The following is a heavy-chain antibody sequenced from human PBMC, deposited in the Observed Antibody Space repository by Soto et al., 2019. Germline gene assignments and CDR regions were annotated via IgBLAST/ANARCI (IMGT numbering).Heavy chain of an antibody. CDR1: GFTFSSYG. CDR2: ISYDGSNK. CDR3: AKDRGVSMAHFDY. D-gene: IGHD3-10*01. Sequence: GGSLRLSCAASGFTFSSYGMHWVRQAPGKGLEWVAVISYDGSNKYYADSVKGRFTISRDNSKNTLYLQMNSLRAEDTAVYYCAKDRGVSMAHFDYWGQGTLVTVSS. J-gene: IGHJ4*02. V-gene: IGHV3-30*18.